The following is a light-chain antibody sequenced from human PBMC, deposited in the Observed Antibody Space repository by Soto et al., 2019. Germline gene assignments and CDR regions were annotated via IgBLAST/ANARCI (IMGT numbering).Light chain of an antibody. V-gene: IGLV1-51*01. CDR3: GTWDSSRSAVV. Sequence: QSVLTQPPSVSAAPGPKVTISCSGSSSNIGNNYVSWYQQLPGTAPKLLIYDNNKRPSGIPDRFSGSKSGTSATLGITGLQTGDEDDYYCGTWDSSRSAVVFGGGTKLTVL. CDR2: DNN. CDR1: SSNIGNNY. J-gene: IGLJ2*01.